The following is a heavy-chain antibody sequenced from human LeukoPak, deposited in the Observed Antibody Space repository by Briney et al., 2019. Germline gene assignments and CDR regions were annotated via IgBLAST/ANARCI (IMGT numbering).Heavy chain of an antibody. Sequence: GGSLRLSCAASGFTFSSCSMNWVRQAPGKGLEWVSSISSSSSYIYYADSVKGRFTISRDNAKNSLYLQMNSLRAEDTAVYYCARESPTVTSNYDYWGQGSLVTVSS. J-gene: IGHJ4*02. V-gene: IGHV3-21*01. D-gene: IGHD4-17*01. CDR2: ISSSSSYI. CDR3: ARESPTVTSNYDY. CDR1: GFTFSSCS.